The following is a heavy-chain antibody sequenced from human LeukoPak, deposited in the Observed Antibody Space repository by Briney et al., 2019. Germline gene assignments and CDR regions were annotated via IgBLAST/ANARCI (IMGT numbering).Heavy chain of an antibody. CDR3: ARGRYYGSGRYYFDS. CDR1: GFTFSSYW. CDR2: IKSDGSNT. J-gene: IGHJ4*02. D-gene: IGHD3-3*01. V-gene: IGHV3-74*01. Sequence: PGGSLRLSCAASGFTFSSYWMHWVRQAPGKGLVWVSRIKSDGSNTNYADSVKGRFTISRDNAKNTLHLQMNSLRAEDTAVYYCARGRYYGSGRYYFDSWAREPWSPSPQ.